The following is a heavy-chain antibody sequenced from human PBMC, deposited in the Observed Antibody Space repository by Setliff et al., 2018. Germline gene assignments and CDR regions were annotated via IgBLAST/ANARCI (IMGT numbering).Heavy chain of an antibody. CDR2: INTNTGNP. CDR3: ARAPANWGSGGSGDIYYFDY. Sequence: GASVKVSCKASGYTFTSSAINWVRQAPGQGLEWMGWINTNTGNPTYAQGFTGRFVFSLDTSVSTAYLQISSLKAEDTAVYYCARAPANWGSGGSGDIYYFDYWGQGTLVTVSS. D-gene: IGHD7-27*01. CDR1: GYTFTSSA. J-gene: IGHJ4*02. V-gene: IGHV7-4-1*02.